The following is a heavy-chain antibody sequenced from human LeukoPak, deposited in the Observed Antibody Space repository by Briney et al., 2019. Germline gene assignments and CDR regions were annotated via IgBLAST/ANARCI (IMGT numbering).Heavy chain of an antibody. Sequence: GGSLRLSCAASGFTFSSYGMHWVRQAPGKGLEWVAVISYDGSNKYYANSVRGRFTISRDNSKNTLYLQMNSLRAEDTAVYYCARDSGSLYYADAFDIWGQGTMVTVSS. V-gene: IGHV3-30*03. D-gene: IGHD3-3*01. J-gene: IGHJ3*02. CDR2: ISYDGSNK. CDR1: GFTFSSYG. CDR3: ARDSGSLYYADAFDI.